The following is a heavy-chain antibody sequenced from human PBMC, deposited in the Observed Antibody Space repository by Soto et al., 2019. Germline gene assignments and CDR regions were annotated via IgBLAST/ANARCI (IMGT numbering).Heavy chain of an antibody. J-gene: IGHJ5*02. D-gene: IGHD4-4*01. CDR1: GYTFTSYG. CDR3: AGDPDSHYNDSHASSYP. V-gene: IGHV1-18*01. Sequence: ASVKVSCKASGYTFTSYGISWVRQAPGQGLEWMGWISAYNGNTNYARKLQGRVTMTTDISTSTAYMELTGLRSDDTAVYYCAGDPDSHYNDSHASSYPWGQGTLVTVSS. CDR2: ISAYNGNT.